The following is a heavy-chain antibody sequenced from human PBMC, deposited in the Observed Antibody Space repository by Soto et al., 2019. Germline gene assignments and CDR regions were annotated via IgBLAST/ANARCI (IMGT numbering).Heavy chain of an antibody. J-gene: IGHJ6*02. CDR2: ISSSSSTI. V-gene: IGHV3-48*01. CDR3: ARDRGDYYYYGMDV. CDR1: GFTFSSYS. Sequence: EVQLVESGGGLVQPGGSLRLSCAASGFTFSSYSMNWVRQAPGKGLEWVSYISSSSSTIYYADSVKGRFTISRDNAKNSLYLQMNSLRAEDTAVYYCARDRGDYYYYGMDVWGQGTTVTVSS.